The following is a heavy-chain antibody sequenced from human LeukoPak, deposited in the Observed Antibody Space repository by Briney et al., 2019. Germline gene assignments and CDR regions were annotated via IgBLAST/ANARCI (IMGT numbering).Heavy chain of an antibody. CDR3: AGDRQRLYYFDY. CDR2: IYTSGST. Sequence: SQTLSLTCTVSGGSISSGSYYWSWIRQPAGKGLEWIGRIYTSGSTNYNPSLKSRVTMSVDTSKNQFSLKLSSVTAADTAVYYCAGDRQRLYYFDYWGQGTLVTVSS. J-gene: IGHJ4*02. V-gene: IGHV4-61*02. CDR1: GGSISSGSYY.